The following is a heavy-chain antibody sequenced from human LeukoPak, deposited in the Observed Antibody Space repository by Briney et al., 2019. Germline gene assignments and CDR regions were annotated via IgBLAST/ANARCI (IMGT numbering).Heavy chain of an antibody. J-gene: IGHJ4*02. CDR1: GGSISSFY. V-gene: IGHV4-59*08. D-gene: IGHD3-9*01. CDR3: ASTPHRIRYFDWLSGGGDYFDY. CDR2: IYYTGST. Sequence: PSETLSLTCTVSGGSISSFYWSWIRQPPGKGLEWIGYIYYTGSTNYNSSLKSRVTISVDTSKNQFSLKLSSVTAADTAVYYCASTPHRIRYFDWLSGGGDYFDYWGQGTLVTVSS.